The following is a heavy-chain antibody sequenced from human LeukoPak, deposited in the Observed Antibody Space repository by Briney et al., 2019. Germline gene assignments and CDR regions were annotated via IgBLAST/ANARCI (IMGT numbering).Heavy chain of an antibody. CDR1: GFTFSSYE. Sequence: GGSLRLSCAASGFTFSSYEMNWVRQAPGKGLEWVSYISSSGSTIYYADSVKGRFTISRDNAKNSLYLQMNSLRAEDTAVYYCAPIPEPRMNSYDSSGYYYSRGYWGQGTLVTVSS. V-gene: IGHV3-48*03. J-gene: IGHJ4*02. CDR2: ISSSGSTI. D-gene: IGHD3-22*01. CDR3: APIPEPRMNSYDSSGYYYSRGY.